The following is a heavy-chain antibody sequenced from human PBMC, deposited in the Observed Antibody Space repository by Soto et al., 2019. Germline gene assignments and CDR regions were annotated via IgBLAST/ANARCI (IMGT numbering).Heavy chain of an antibody. CDR3: ARGGGIVVEGYYYGMDV. CDR1: GFTFSSYG. Sequence: VGSLRLSCAASGFTFSSYGMHWVRQAPGKGLEWVAVIWYDGSNKYYADSVKGRFTISRDNSKNTLYLQMNSLRAEDTAVYYCARGGGIVVEGYYYGMDVWGQGTTVTVSS. D-gene: IGHD2-15*01. J-gene: IGHJ6*02. CDR2: IWYDGSNK. V-gene: IGHV3-33*08.